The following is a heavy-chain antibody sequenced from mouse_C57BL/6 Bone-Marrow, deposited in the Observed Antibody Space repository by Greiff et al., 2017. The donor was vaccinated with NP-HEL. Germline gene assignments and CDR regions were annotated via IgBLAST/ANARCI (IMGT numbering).Heavy chain of an antibody. J-gene: IGHJ2*01. Sequence: EVQLQQSGPELVKPGASVKISCKASGYTFTDYYMNWVKQSHGKSLEWIGDINPNNGGTSYNQKFKGKATLTVDKSSSTAYMELRSLTSEDSAVYYCRMGSQIDYWGQGTTLTVSS. D-gene: IGHD1-1*01. CDR2: INPNNGGT. CDR3: RMGSQIDY. V-gene: IGHV1-26*01. CDR1: GYTFTDYY.